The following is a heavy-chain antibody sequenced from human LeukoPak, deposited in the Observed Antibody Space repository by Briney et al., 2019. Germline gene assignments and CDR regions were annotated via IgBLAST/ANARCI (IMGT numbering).Heavy chain of an antibody. V-gene: IGHV3-30*02. Sequence: LSGGSLSLSCAASGINFRSSGMHWVRQAPGKGLEWVTFIRNDGSDKYYAASVKGRFIISRDNSKNTVYLHMASLRADDTALYYCAREGGRAVPGRFDQWGQRTLVTASS. CDR2: IRNDGSDK. D-gene: IGHD1-26*01. J-gene: IGHJ4*02. CDR3: AREGGRAVPGRFDQ. CDR1: GINFRSSG.